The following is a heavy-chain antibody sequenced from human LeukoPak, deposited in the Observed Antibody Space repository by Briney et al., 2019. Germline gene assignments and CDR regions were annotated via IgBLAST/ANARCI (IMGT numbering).Heavy chain of an antibody. V-gene: IGHV3-21*01. CDR1: GFTFSSYS. Sequence: GGSLRPSCAASGFTFSSYSMNWVRQAPGKGLEWVSSISSSSSYIYYADSVKGRFTISRDNAKNSLYLQMNSLRAEDTAVYYCARVYSSSWYDLDYWGQGTLVTVSS. J-gene: IGHJ4*02. D-gene: IGHD6-13*01. CDR2: ISSSSSYI. CDR3: ARVYSSSWYDLDY.